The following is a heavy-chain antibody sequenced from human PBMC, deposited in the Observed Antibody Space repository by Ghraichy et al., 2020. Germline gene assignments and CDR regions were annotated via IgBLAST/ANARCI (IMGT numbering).Heavy chain of an antibody. J-gene: IGHJ4*02. D-gene: IGHD3-16*02. CDR2: SRNKANSYTT. Sequence: GGSLRLSCATSGFTFSDHYMDWVRQAPGKGLEWVGRSRNKANSYTTEYAASVKGRFTISRDNSKTTLYLQMSSLTTDDTTVYYCTRGGELSRFDYWGQGTLVTVSS. V-gene: IGHV3-72*01. CDR1: GFTFSDHY. CDR3: TRGGELSRFDY.